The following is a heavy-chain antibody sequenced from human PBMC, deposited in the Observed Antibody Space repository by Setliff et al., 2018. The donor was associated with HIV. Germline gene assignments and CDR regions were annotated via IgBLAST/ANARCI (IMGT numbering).Heavy chain of an antibody. CDR3: ARRAYYDFWSGFYLSIANRFDS. D-gene: IGHD3-3*01. CDR2: IDEGGAT. V-gene: IGHV4-4*02. J-gene: IGHJ5*01. CDR1: GASIRSSKW. Sequence: SETLSLTCVVSGASIRSSKWWSWVRQSPGERLQWIGEIDEGGATFYNPSLRSRVTTSEDTSKNQFSLRLSSVTAADTAVYYCARRAYYDFWSGFYLSIANRFDSWGQGILVTVSS.